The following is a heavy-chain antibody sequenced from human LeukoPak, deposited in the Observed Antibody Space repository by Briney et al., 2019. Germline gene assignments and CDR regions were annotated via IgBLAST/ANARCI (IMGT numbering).Heavy chain of an antibody. V-gene: IGHV3-23*01. CDR2: IVFLGRNT. J-gene: IGHJ3*01. Sequence: GESLRLSCAASGFNFNDAAMTWVRQAPGKGLEWVSLIVFLGRNTHYTDSVRGRFTISRDNTKKTLSLQMNSLRVENTAIYYCAKDNQLSAWGLGTMVTVSS. CDR3: AKDNQLSA. D-gene: IGHD3-16*02. CDR1: GFNFNDAA.